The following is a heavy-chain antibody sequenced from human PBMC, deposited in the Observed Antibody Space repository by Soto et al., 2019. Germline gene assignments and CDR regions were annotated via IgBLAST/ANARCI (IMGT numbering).Heavy chain of an antibody. CDR2: IYHTGST. CDR3: ARGVLH. J-gene: IGHJ4*01. Sequence: SETLSLTCVVSGDSISSTHWWTWVRQTPGKGLEWIGEIYHTGSTKYNPSLKNRVTISVDKSNNEFSLNLKSVTAADTAVYYCARGVLHWGQGTLVTVSS. CDR1: GDSISSTHW. V-gene: IGHV4-4*02.